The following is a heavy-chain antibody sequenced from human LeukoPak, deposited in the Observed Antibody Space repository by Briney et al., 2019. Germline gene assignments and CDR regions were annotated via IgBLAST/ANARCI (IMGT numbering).Heavy chain of an antibody. Sequence: GGSLRLSCAASGFTFSDDAMTWVRQGPGKGLVWVATISARGGSTNYADSVKGRFTISRDNSKDTLFLQMNSLRAEDTAVYYCVLSNLCTSWGQGTLVTVSP. V-gene: IGHV3-23*01. D-gene: IGHD2-8*01. CDR3: VLSNLCTS. CDR2: ISARGGST. CDR1: GFTFSDDA. J-gene: IGHJ4*02.